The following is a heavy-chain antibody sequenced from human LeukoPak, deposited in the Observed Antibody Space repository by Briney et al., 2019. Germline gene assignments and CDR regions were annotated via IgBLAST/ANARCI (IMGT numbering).Heavy chain of an antibody. V-gene: IGHV3-11*01. D-gene: IGHD6-13*01. CDR1: GFTPSDYY. J-gene: IGHJ6*02. Sequence: GALRLSCAASGFTPSDYYLTWIRQAPGKGLGWVSYITSRGSTIYHADSVKGRFTISRDNAKNSLYLQMNSLRAEDTAVYYCARWLRGIADEDGVDVWGQGTTVTVSS. CDR3: ARWLRGIADEDGVDV. CDR2: ITSRGSTI.